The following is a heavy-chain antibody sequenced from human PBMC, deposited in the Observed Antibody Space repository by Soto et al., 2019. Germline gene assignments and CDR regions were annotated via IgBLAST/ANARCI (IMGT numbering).Heavy chain of an antibody. D-gene: IGHD6-6*01. V-gene: IGHV1-69*13. J-gene: IGHJ4*02. CDR1: GGTFSSYA. CDR2: IIPIFGTA. Sequence: GASVKVSCKASGGTFSSYAISWVRQAPGQGLEWMGGIIPIFGTANYAQKFQGRVTITADESTSTAYMELSSLRSEDTAVYYCARDPKYSSSSGDGYFDYWGQGTLVTVS. CDR3: ARDPKYSSSSGDGYFDY.